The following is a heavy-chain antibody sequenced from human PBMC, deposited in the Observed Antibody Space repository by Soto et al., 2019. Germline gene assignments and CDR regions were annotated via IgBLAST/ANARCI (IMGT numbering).Heavy chain of an antibody. V-gene: IGHV1-2*02. Sequence: QVQLVQSGPEVKMPGASVKVSCKASGHTFTGHHMHWVRQAPGQGLEWMAYIDPDSSHTKYAQRFQGRVTTTRDTSITTAYMELSGLRSDDTALYYCGLEPTGTGGFDYWGQGTVLTVSS. J-gene: IGHJ4*02. CDR2: IDPDSSHT. CDR3: GLEPTGTGGFDY. D-gene: IGHD7-27*01. CDR1: GHTFTGHH.